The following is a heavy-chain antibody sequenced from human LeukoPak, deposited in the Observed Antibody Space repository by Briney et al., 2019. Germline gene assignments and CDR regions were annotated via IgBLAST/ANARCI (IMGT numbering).Heavy chain of an antibody. V-gene: IGHV4-4*07. CDR1: GGSITSYY. D-gene: IGHD1-26*01. J-gene: IGHJ4*02. CDR2: IHTSGST. CDR3: AREASGSLDY. Sequence: SETLSLTCTVSGGSITSYYWSWIRQPAGKGLEWIGRIHTSGSTNYNSSLKSRVTMSVDMSKNQFSLKLSSVTAADTAVYYCAREASGSLDYWGQGTLVTVSS.